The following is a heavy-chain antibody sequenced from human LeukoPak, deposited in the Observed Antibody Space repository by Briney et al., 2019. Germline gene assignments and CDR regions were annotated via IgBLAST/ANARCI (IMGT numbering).Heavy chain of an antibody. CDR2: ISYDGSNK. Sequence: HPGRSLRLSCAASGFTFSSYGMHWVRQAPGKGLEWVAVISYDGSNKYYADSVKGRFTISRDNSKNTLYLQMNSLRAEDTAVYYCAKDGGTIFGVVTHFDYWGQGTLVTVSS. CDR1: GFTFSSYG. V-gene: IGHV3-30*18. CDR3: AKDGGTIFGVVTHFDY. J-gene: IGHJ4*02. D-gene: IGHD3-3*01.